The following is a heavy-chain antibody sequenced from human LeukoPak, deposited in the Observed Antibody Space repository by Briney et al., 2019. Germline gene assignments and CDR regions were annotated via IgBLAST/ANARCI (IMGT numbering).Heavy chain of an antibody. CDR2: ISGSGGST. J-gene: IGHJ4*02. D-gene: IGHD3-10*01. CDR3: AKVYRYYYGSGSYPAWFDY. CDR1: GFTFSSYA. V-gene: IGHV3-23*01. Sequence: PGGSLRLSCAAPGFTFSSYAMSWVRQAPGKGLEWVSAISGSGGSTYYADSVKGRFTISRDNSKSTLYLQMNSLRAEDTAVYYCAKVYRYYYGSGSYPAWFDYWGQGTLVTVSS.